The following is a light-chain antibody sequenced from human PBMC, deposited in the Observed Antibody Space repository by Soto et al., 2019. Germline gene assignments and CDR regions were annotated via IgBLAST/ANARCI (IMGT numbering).Light chain of an antibody. Sequence: ELVLTQSPGTLSLSPGERATLSCRASQSVSSSYLAWYQQKPGQAPRLLIYGASSRATGIPDRFSGSGSGTDFTLTISRLEPEDFALYFWQQYGSSPVTFGQGTRLEIK. CDR1: QSVSSSY. V-gene: IGKV3-20*01. J-gene: IGKJ5*01. CDR3: QQYGSSPVT. CDR2: GAS.